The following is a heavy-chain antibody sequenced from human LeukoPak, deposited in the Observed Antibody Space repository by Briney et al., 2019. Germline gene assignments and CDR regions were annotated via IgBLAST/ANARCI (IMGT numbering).Heavy chain of an antibody. J-gene: IGHJ4*02. Sequence: GGSLRLSCAASGFTFSDYYMSWVRQAPGKGLEWVSYISSSGSTIYYADTVNGRCANSRDNAKIPMYRQKNRLRAEDSAVYYCARLVEKADNYFDYWGQGTLVTVSS. CDR3: ARLVEKADNYFDY. CDR2: ISSSGSTI. CDR1: GFTFSDYY. D-gene: IGHD5-24*01. V-gene: IGHV3-11*01.